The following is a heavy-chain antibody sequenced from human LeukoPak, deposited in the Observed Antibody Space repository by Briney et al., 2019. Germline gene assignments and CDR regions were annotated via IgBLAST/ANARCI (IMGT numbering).Heavy chain of an antibody. CDR1: GFTFSTYA. CDR3: AKERVRYFDWFRDFDY. Sequence: GGSLRLSCAASGFTFSTYAMSWVRQAPGKGLEWVSHFGGSGGTIYYADSVKGRFTISRDNSKNTLYLQMNSLRAGDTAVYYCAKERVRYFDWFRDFDYWGQGTLVTVSS. J-gene: IGHJ4*02. V-gene: IGHV3-23*01. CDR2: FGGSGGTI. D-gene: IGHD3-9*01.